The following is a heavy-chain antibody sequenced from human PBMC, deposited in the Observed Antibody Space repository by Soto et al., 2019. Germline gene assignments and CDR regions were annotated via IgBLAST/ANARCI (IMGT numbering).Heavy chain of an antibody. CDR2: ISAYNGNT. V-gene: IGHV1-18*04. CDR1: GYTFTSYG. Sequence: ASVKVSCKASGYTFTSYGISWVRQAPGQGLEWMGWISAYNGNTNYAQKLQGRVTMTTDTSTSTADMELRSLRSDDTAVYYCARAYRLRLGELSSFDAFDILCQGTMVLVS. J-gene: IGHJ3*02. CDR3: ARAYRLRLGELSSFDAFDI. D-gene: IGHD3-16*02.